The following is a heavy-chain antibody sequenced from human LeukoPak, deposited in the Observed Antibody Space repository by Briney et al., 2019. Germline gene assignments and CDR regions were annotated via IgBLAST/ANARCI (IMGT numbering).Heavy chain of an antibody. J-gene: IGHJ4*02. CDR1: GGSIRSSSYY. Sequence: SETLSLTCTVSGGSIRSSSYYWGWIRQPPGKGLEWIGSIYYSGSTYYNPSLKSRVTISVDTSKNQFSLKLSSVTAADTAVYYCARPHAGYSYDDWGQGTLVTVSS. CDR3: ARPHAGYSYDD. V-gene: IGHV4-39*01. D-gene: IGHD5-18*01. CDR2: IYYSGST.